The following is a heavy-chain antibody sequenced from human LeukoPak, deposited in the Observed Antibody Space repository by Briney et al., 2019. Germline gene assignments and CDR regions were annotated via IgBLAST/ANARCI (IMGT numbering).Heavy chain of an antibody. D-gene: IGHD3-22*01. CDR1: GDSISNYY. V-gene: IGHV4-59*01. J-gene: IGHJ4*02. Sequence: SETLSLACTVSGDSISNYYWSWIRQPPGKGLEWIGYIYYSGSTNYNPSLKSRVTISVDTSKNQFSLKLNSVTAADTAVYYCAREGLSDSSGYSPFDYWGQGPLVTVSS. CDR2: IYYSGST. CDR3: AREGLSDSSGYSPFDY.